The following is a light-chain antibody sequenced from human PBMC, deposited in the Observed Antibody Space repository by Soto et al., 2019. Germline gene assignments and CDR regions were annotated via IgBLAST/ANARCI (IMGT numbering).Light chain of an antibody. V-gene: IGKV3-15*01. CDR1: ESLNNN. Sequence: EIVMTQSPATLSASPGERATVSCWASESLNNNLVWYQQKPGQPPRLLIYHASTRAVGVPDRFSGSGSGTEFTLTISSLQSEDFAVYYCQQFEQGPPLFTFGQGTKLEIK. CDR3: QQFEQGPPLFT. CDR2: HAS. J-gene: IGKJ2*01.